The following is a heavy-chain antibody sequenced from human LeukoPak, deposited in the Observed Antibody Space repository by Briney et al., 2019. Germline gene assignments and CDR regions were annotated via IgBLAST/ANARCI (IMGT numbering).Heavy chain of an antibody. V-gene: IGHV3-21*01. CDR1: GFTFSSYS. J-gene: IGHJ4*02. CDR2: ISSSSSYV. D-gene: IGHD4-11*01. CDR3: ARDLDRDYSIPAYPYY. Sequence: SGGSLRLSCAASGFTFSSYSMNWVRQAPGKGLEWVSSISSSSSYVYYADSVKGRFTISRDDAKNSLYLQMNSLRAEDTAVYYCARDLDRDYSIPAYPYYWGQGTLVTVSS.